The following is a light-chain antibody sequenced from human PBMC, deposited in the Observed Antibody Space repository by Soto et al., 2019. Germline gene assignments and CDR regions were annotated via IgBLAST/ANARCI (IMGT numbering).Light chain of an antibody. J-gene: IGKJ1*01. CDR1: QSVSGN. Sequence: EIVMTQSPGTLSVSPGERATLSCRASQSVSGNLAWYQQKPGQAPRLLIYGASTRPTGIPARFSGSGSGTEFTLTISSLQSEDFAVYYCQQYNNWPRTFGQGTKVEIK. V-gene: IGKV3-15*01. CDR3: QQYNNWPRT. CDR2: GAS.